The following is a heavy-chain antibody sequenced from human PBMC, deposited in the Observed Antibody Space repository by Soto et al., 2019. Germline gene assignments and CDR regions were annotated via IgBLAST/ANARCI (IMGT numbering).Heavy chain of an antibody. CDR3: ARDLIWMMTTVTTLDY. CDR2: ISSSSSTI. V-gene: IGHV3-48*01. CDR1: GFTFSSYS. D-gene: IGHD4-17*01. J-gene: IGHJ4*02. Sequence: GGSLRLSCAASGFTFSSYSMNWVRQAPGKGLEWVSYISSSSSTIYYADSVKGRFTISRDNAKNSLYLQMNSLRAEDTAVYYCARDLIWMMTTVTTLDYWGQGTLVTVSS.